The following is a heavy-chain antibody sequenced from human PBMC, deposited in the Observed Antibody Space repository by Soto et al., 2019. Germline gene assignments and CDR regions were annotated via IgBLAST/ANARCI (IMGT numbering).Heavy chain of an antibody. CDR1: GYTFTGYY. V-gene: IGHV1-2*04. D-gene: IGHD3-10*01. CDR2: INPNSGGT. Sequence: ASVKVSCKASGYTFTGYYMHWVRQAPGQGLEWMGWINPNSGGTNYAQKFQGWVTMTRDTSISTAYMELSRLRSDDTAVYYCARHLGFLGFVLFDYWGQGTLVTVSS. CDR3: ARHLGFLGFVLFDY. J-gene: IGHJ4*02.